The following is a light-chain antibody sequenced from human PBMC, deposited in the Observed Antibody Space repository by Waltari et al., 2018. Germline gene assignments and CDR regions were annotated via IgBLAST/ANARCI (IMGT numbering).Light chain of an antibody. J-gene: IGKJ5*01. Sequence: EIVMTQSPATLSVSPGERATLPSRACQSVGSNLAWYQQKPGQAPRLLIDDASTRATGVTAGFIGRGSGTDVTLDICSLLSEDFAIYYCQQWNDWPPASTFGQGTRLEIK. CDR2: DAS. V-gene: IGKV3D-15*01. CDR1: QSVGSN. CDR3: QQWNDWPPAST.